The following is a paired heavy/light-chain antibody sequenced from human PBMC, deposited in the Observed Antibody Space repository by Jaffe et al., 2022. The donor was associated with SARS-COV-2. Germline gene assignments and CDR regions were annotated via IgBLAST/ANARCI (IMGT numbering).Light chain of an antibody. J-gene: IGKJ2*01. Sequence: DIVMTQSPDSLAVSLGERATINCKSSQSVLYNSNNKNYLTWYQQKPGQPPKLLIYWASTRESGVPDRFSGSGSATDFTLTISSLQAEDVAVYYCQQYFAIPYTFGQGTKLEIK. V-gene: IGKV4-1*01. CDR2: WAS. CDR1: QSVLYNSNNKNY. CDR3: QQYFAIPYT.
Heavy chain of an antibody. CDR1: GDSITSGTYW. J-gene: IGHJ4*02. CDR3: LRDDEASGVGSFDS. CDR2: IKYSGTT. V-gene: IGHV4-31*03. Sequence: VLLQESGPGVVKPSETLSLICTVSGDSITSGTYWWNWIRQHPGKGLEWIGYIKYSGTTAYNPSLTSRVIISVDTSNNQLSLKLSSVTAADTAVYYCLRDDEASGVGSFDSWGQGTLVTVSS. D-gene: IGHD3-10*01.